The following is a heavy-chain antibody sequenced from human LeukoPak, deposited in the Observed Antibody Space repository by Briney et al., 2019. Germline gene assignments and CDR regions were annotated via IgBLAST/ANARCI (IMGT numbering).Heavy chain of an antibody. CDR1: GFTLDDYA. Sequence: GGSLSLFCAASGFTLDDYAMHWVRQAPGKGLEWVSFISWDGGSTYYADSVKGRFTISRDNSKNSLYLQMTSLRAEDTALYYCAKDMAAYYYASGNIDYWGQGTLVTVSS. CDR2: ISWDGGST. J-gene: IGHJ4*02. V-gene: IGHV3-43D*03. D-gene: IGHD3-10*01. CDR3: AKDMAAYYYASGNIDY.